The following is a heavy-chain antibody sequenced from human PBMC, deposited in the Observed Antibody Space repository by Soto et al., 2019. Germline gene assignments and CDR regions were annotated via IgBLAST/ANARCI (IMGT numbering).Heavy chain of an antibody. CDR1: GFTFSSYA. CDR3: ARHPYGDYDGMDV. V-gene: IGHV3-30-3*01. J-gene: IGHJ6*02. CDR2: ISYDGSNK. D-gene: IGHD4-17*01. Sequence: GSLRLSCAASGFTFSSYAMHWVRQAPGKGPEWVAVISYDGSNKYYADSVKGGFTISRDNSKNTLYLQMNSLRPENTAVYYCARHPYGDYDGMDVWGQGTTVTVSS.